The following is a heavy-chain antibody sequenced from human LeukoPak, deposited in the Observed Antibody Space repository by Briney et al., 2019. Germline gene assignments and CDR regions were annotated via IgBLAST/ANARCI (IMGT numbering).Heavy chain of an antibody. CDR2: ISFDGSHK. V-gene: IGHV3-30*18. Sequence: GGSLRLSCAASGFTFSGFGMHWVRQAPGKGLEWVAVISFDGSHKYYADSVKGRFTISRDNPKNTLDLQMNSLRAEDTALYYCAKDRGICYYGVDVWGQGTTVTVSS. CDR3: AKDRGICYYGVDV. CDR1: GFTFSGFG. J-gene: IGHJ6*02.